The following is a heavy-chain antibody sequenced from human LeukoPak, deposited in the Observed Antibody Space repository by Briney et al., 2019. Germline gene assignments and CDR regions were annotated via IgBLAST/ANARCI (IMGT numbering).Heavy chain of an antibody. D-gene: IGHD1-26*01. V-gene: IGHV4-38-2*01. CDR1: GYSISSGYY. CDR3: ASKPFLSGSFDY. J-gene: IGHJ4*02. Sequence: SETLSLTCAVSGYSISSGYYWGWIRQPTGKGLEWIGSIYHSGSTYYNPSLKSRVTISVDTSKNQFSLNLSSVTAADTAVYYCASKPFLSGSFDYWGQGTLVTVSS. CDR2: IYHSGST.